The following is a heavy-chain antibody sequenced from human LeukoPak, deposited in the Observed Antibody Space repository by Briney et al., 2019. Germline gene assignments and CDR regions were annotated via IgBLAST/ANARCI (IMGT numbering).Heavy chain of an antibody. V-gene: IGHV4-39*01. CDR2: IYYSGST. D-gene: IGHD3-16*01. CDR3: ATVKEGA. J-gene: IGHJ5*02. Sequence: SETLSLTCTVPGGSISGSSYYWGWIRQPPGKGLEWIGSIYYSGSTHYNPSLKSRVTISVDTSNNQFSLKLSSVTAADTALYYCATVKEGAWGQGTLVTVSS. CDR1: GGSISGSSYY.